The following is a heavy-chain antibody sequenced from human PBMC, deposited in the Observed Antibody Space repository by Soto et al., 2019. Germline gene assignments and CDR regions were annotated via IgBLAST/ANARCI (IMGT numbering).Heavy chain of an antibody. CDR3: ARDRRSGSLYYYYGMDV. Sequence: SETLSLTCTVSGGSISSGDYYWSWIRQPPGKGLEWIGYIYYSGSTYYNPSLKSRVTISVDTSKNQFSLKLSSVTAADTAVYYCARDRRSGSLYYYYGMDVWGQGTTVTVSS. V-gene: IGHV4-30-4*01. J-gene: IGHJ6*02. D-gene: IGHD1-26*01. CDR2: IYYSGST. CDR1: GGSISSGDYY.